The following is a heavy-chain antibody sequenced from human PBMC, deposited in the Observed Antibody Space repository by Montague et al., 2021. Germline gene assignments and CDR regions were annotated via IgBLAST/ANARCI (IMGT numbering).Heavy chain of an antibody. V-gene: IGHV4-31*03. Sequence: TLSLTCTVSGGSISSGGYYWSWIRQPPGKGLEWIGYIFYSGNTYYNPSLKSRVTISVDTSKNQFSLKLSSVTAADTAVYYCARAEGYYGSGSYVGFDYWGQGTLVTVSS. D-gene: IGHD3-10*01. CDR3: ARAEGYYGSGSYVGFDY. CDR2: IFYSGNT. J-gene: IGHJ4*02. CDR1: GGSISSGGYY.